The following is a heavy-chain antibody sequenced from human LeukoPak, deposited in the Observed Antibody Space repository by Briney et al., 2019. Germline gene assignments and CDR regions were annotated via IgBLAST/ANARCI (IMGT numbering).Heavy chain of an antibody. Sequence: SETLSLTCTVSGGSISSYSWSWIRQPPGKGLEWIGYIYDSGSTNYNPSLKSRVTISVDTSKSQNSLKLSSVTAADTAVYYCASFSYCGGDCYSSGVAFDIWGQGTMVTVSS. D-gene: IGHD2-21*02. CDR2: IYDSGST. J-gene: IGHJ3*02. CDR3: ASFSYCGGDCYSSGVAFDI. CDR1: GGSISSYS. V-gene: IGHV4-59*08.